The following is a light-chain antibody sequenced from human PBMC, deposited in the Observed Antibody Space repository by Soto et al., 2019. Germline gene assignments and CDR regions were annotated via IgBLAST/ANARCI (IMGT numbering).Light chain of an antibody. V-gene: IGLV1-44*01. Sequence: QAVVTQPPSASGTPGQRVTISCSGGSSNIGTNTVNWYQQLPGTAPKLLIYSNSQRPSGVPDRFSGSKSGTSASLAISGLQYEDEADYYCAAWDDSLNGPVFGGGTKLTVL. CDR2: SNS. J-gene: IGLJ3*02. CDR3: AAWDDSLNGPV. CDR1: SSNIGTNT.